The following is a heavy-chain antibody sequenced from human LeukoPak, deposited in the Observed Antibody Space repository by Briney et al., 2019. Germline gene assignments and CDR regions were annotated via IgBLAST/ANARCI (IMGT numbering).Heavy chain of an antibody. V-gene: IGHV3-74*01. CDR3: AIMYSGVRGDFDY. J-gene: IGHJ4*02. CDR2: IYNDGSST. D-gene: IGHD1-26*01. Sequence: GSLRLSCAASGFPFSNYWMHGVRQAPGKGLVWVSRIYNDGSSTNYADSVKGRFTISRDNAKNTLYLQMNSLRAEDTAVYYCAIMYSGVRGDFDYWGQGTLVTVSS. CDR1: GFPFSNYW.